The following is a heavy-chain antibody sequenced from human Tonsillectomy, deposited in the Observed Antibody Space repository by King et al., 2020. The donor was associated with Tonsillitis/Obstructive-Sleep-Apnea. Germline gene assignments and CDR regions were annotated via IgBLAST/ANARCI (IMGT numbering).Heavy chain of an antibody. Sequence: QLKESGPGLVKPSGTLSLTCTVSGGSISSSHWWSWVRRPPGKGLEWIGQIYRSGSANYNPSLTSRVTISLAESSNQFSLKLTSVTAADTTVSYCARGLDYQAWFLSRGLDAFDIWGQGAMGSVSS. CDR3: ARGLDYQAWFLSRGLDAFDI. V-gene: IGHV4-4*02. CDR1: GGSISSSHW. D-gene: IGHD3-3*01. CDR2: IYRSGSA. J-gene: IGHJ3*02.